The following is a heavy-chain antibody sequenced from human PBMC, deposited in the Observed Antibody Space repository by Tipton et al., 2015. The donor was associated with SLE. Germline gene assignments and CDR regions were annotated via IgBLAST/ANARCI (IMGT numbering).Heavy chain of an antibody. CDR1: GGSIRSNY. D-gene: IGHD2-21*02. V-gene: IGHV4-4*09. Sequence: TLSLTCSVSGGSIRSNYWIWIRQPPGKGLAWIGYISHGGGTNYNPSLKSRVTISMDTAKNQFSLKLTSVTAADTAIYYCARGLVTWRGALAGVDVWGQGTTVNVSS. J-gene: IGHJ6*02. CDR3: ARGLVTWRGALAGVDV. CDR2: ISHGGGT.